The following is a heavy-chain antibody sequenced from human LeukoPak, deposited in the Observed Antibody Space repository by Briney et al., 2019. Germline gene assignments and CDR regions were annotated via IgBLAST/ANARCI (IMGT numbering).Heavy chain of an antibody. J-gene: IGHJ4*02. Sequence: PGGSLRLSCAASGFTFSSYAMSWVRQAPGKGLEWVSVISGSGGSTYYVDSVKGHFTISRDNSKNTLYLQMNSLRAEDTALYYCAKAGSYRGDSYFDYWGQGTLVTVSS. D-gene: IGHD1-26*01. CDR2: ISGSGGST. CDR3: AKAGSYRGDSYFDY. CDR1: GFTFSSYA. V-gene: IGHV3-23*01.